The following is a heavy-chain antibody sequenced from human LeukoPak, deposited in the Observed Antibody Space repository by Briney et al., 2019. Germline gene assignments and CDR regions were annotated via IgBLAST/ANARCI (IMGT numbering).Heavy chain of an antibody. CDR2: MNPNSGNT. CDR1: GYTFTSYD. Sequence: ASVKVSCKASGYTFTSYDINWVRQATGQGLEWMGWMNPNSGNTGYAQKFQGRVTMTRNTSISTAYMELSSLRSEDTAVYYCARAPHYYDSSGYYYGPLHNWFDPWGQGTLVTVSP. V-gene: IGHV1-8*01. CDR3: ARAPHYYDSSGYYYGPLHNWFDP. D-gene: IGHD3-22*01. J-gene: IGHJ5*02.